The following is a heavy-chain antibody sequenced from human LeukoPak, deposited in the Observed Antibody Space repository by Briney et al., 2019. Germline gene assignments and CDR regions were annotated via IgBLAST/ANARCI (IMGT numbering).Heavy chain of an antibody. CDR1: GYIFTSYG. CDR2: ISAYNGNT. Sequence: ASVKVSCKASGYIFTSYGISWVRQAPGQGLEWMGWISAYNGNTNYAQKLQGRVTMTTDTSTSTAYMELRSLRSDDTAVYYCARDYVWGSVSTSSFDYWGQGTLVTVSS. V-gene: IGHV1-18*01. J-gene: IGHJ4*02. CDR3: ARDYVWGSVSTSSFDY. D-gene: IGHD3-16*01.